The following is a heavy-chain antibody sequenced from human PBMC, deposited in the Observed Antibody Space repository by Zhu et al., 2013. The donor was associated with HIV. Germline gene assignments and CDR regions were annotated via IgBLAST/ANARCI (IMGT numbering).Heavy chain of an antibody. CDR3: ARDVFGGFDP. CDR2: ISPNSGGT. J-gene: IGHJ5*02. CDR1: GYTFTDYY. V-gene: IGHV1-2*02. D-gene: IGHD3-3*01. Sequence: QVQLVQSGAEVKKPGASVKVSCKASGYTFTDYYIHWVRQAPGQGLEWMGWISPNSGGTNYAQSFQGRVTMTRATSISTVYMELSRLTSDDTAVYFCARDVFGGFDPWGQGPWSPSPQ.